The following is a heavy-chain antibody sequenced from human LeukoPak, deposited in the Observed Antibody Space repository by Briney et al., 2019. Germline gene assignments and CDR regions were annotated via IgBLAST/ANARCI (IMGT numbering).Heavy chain of an antibody. CDR2: IYTSGST. V-gene: IGHV4-61*02. J-gene: IGHJ6*02. Sequence: MSSETLSLTCTVSGGSISSGSYYWSWIRQPAGKGLEWIGRIYTSGSTNYNPSLKSRVTISVDTSKNQFSLKLSSVTAADTAVYYCARDLGRYYGMDVWGQGTTVTVSS. CDR1: GGSISSGSYY. CDR3: ARDLGRYYGMDV.